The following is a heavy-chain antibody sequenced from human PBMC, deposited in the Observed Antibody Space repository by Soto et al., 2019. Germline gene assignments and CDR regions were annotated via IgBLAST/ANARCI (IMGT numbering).Heavy chain of an antibody. CDR3: ARDRGPSSGYYPYWFDP. V-gene: IGHV1-69*12. D-gene: IGHD3-22*01. J-gene: IGHJ5*02. CDR1: GGTFSSYA. Sequence: QVQLVQSGAEVKKPGSSVKVSCKASGGTFSSYAITWVRQAPGQGLEWMGGIIPIFGTANYAQKFQGRVTIPADETTSTAYTERSSRRSEETAVYYCARDRGPSSGYYPYWFDPWGQGTLVTVSS. CDR2: IIPIFGTA.